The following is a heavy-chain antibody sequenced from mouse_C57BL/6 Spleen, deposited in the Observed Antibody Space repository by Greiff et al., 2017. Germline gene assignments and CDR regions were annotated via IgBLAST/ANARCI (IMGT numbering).Heavy chain of an antibody. CDR3: ARGGADYCYGSDY. CDR1: GYTFTDYY. D-gene: IGHD2-12*01. J-gene: IGHJ2*01. CDR2: INPNNGGT. V-gene: IGHV1-26*01. Sequence: VQLQQSGPELVKPGASVKISCKASGYTFTDYYMNWVKQSHGKSLEWIGDINPNNGGTSYNQKFTGKATLTVDKSSSTAYMELRRLTSQDSAVYYCARGGADYCYGSDYWGQGTTLTVSS.